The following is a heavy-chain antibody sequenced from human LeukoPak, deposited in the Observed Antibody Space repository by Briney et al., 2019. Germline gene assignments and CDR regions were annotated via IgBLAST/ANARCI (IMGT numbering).Heavy chain of an antibody. D-gene: IGHD3-22*01. J-gene: IGHJ4*02. CDR1: GFTFSSYA. CDR2: ISGSGGST. CDR3: ATTTYYYDSSGYYYGDY. Sequence: GGSLRLSCAASGFTFSSYAMSWVRQAPGKGREWVSAISGSGGSTYYADSVKGRFTISRDNSKNTLYLQMHSLKAEDTAVYYCATTTYYYDSSGYYYGDYWGQGTLVTVSS. V-gene: IGHV3-23*01.